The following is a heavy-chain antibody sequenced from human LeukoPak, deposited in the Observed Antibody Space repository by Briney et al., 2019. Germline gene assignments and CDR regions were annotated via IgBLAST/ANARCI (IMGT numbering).Heavy chain of an antibody. D-gene: IGHD2-21*01. CDR1: GFTFSSYW. J-gene: IGHJ4*02. V-gene: IGHV3-7*03. CDR2: IKEDGSEK. Sequence: PGDSLKLSCATSGFTFSSYWMSWVRQAPGKGLEWVAKIKEDGSEKYHVDSVRGRFTISRDNAKNSLYLQINSLRAEDTAVYYRARASIGRSSYFDYWGQGTLVTVSS. CDR3: ARASIGRSSYFDY.